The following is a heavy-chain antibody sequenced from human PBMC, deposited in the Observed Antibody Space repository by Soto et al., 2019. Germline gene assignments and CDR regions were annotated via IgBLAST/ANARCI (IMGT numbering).Heavy chain of an antibody. D-gene: IGHD6-19*01. Sequence: EVQLVESGGGMVQPGVSLRVSCAASGFTLSSYSMHWVRQAPGKGLEWVSYISGSGGTIYYADSVKGRLTISRDKAKNSLSVQMNSLGDEDTAVYFCARETGLRSSGWSYYFDFWGQGTRVTGSS. V-gene: IGHV3-48*02. CDR3: ARETGLRSSGWSYYFDF. CDR2: ISGSGGTI. J-gene: IGHJ4*02. CDR1: GFTLSSYS.